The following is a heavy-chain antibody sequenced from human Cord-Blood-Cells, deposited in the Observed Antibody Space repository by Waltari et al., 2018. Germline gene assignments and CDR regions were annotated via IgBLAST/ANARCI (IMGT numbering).Heavy chain of an antibody. J-gene: IGHJ4*02. D-gene: IGHD3-10*01. Sequence: QLQLQESGPGLVKPSETLSLTCTVYGGSISSSSYYWGWIRQPPGKGLEWIGSIYYSGSTYYNPSLKSRVTISVDTSKNQFSLKLSSVTAGDTAVYYCASAVRGGYDYWGQGTLVTVSS. V-gene: IGHV4-39*01. CDR1: GGSISSSSYY. CDR2: IYYSGST. CDR3: ASAVRGGYDY.